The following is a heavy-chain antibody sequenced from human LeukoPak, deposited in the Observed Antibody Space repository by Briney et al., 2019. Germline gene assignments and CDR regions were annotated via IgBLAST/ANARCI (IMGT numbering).Heavy chain of an antibody. V-gene: IGHV4-4*07. D-gene: IGHD3-22*01. CDR2: IYTSGST. CDR3: ARVTGYIVEDYFDY. Sequence: SETLSLTCTVSGGSISSYYWSWIRQPAGKGLEWIGRIYTSGSTNYNPSLKSRVTISVDTSKNQFSLRLSSVTAADTAVYYCARVTGYIVEDYFDYWGQGTLVTVSS. J-gene: IGHJ4*02. CDR1: GGSISSYY.